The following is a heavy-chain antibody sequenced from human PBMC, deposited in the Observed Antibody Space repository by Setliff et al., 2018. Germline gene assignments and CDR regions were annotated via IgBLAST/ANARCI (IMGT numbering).Heavy chain of an antibody. CDR1: GGSVSSASHY. V-gene: IGHV4-39*01. J-gene: IGHJ4*02. Sequence: LSLTCTVSGGSVSSASHYWGWIRQAPGKGMEWIGSVYYSGYTYYKPSLQSRVTMSVDTSKNQFSLKLTSVTAADTAVYYCARQSGSGSSPYFDFWGQGTLVTVSS. CDR3: ARQSGSGSSPYFDF. CDR2: VYYSGYT. D-gene: IGHD3-10*01.